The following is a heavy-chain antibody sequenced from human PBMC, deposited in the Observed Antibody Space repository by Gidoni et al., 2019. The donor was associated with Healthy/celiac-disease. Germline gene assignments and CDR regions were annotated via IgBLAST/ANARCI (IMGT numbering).Heavy chain of an antibody. CDR1: GFSLSTSGVG. CDR3: AHRLDEYSSSSVLRAGGYYFDY. J-gene: IGHJ4*02. V-gene: IGHV2-5*02. D-gene: IGHD6-6*01. Sequence: QITLKESGPTLVKPTQTLTLTCTFSGFSLSTSGVGVGWIRQPPGKALEWLALIYWDDDKRYSPSLKSRLTITKDTSKNQVVLTMTNMDPVDTATYYCAHRLDEYSSSSVLRAGGYYFDYWGQGTLVTVSS. CDR2: IYWDDDK.